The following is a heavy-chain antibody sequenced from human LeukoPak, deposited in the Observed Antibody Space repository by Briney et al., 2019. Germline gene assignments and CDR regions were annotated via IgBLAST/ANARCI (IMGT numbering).Heavy chain of an antibody. Sequence: SETLSLTCTVSGGCISSYYWCWMRQPPGTGLERLEYIDCSGSTNYNPTLKSRITISVETSKNQFSLKLSSVIAADSAVYYCARVTGYMIEDYFDYWGQGTLVTVSS. CDR1: GGCISSYY. CDR2: IDCSGST. V-gene: IGHV4-59*01. J-gene: IGHJ4*02. CDR3: ARVTGYMIEDYFDY. D-gene: IGHD3-22*01.